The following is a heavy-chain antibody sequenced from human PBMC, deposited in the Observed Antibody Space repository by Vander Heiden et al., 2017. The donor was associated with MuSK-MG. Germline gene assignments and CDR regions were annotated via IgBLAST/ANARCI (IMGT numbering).Heavy chain of an antibody. Sequence: QLQLQEAGPGQVKPSQTLSLICSVSGAPFSSPTYHGTWIRQTPGKGLEWIASVYFSGYMYYNPSLGSRVTVSVDTSKNQFSLNLTSVTAADTAIYYCARRVYNGAWKNWHVDLWGRGTLVTVSS. CDR1: GAPFSSPTYH. D-gene: IGHD2-8*01. CDR2: VYFSGYM. V-gene: IGHV4-39*01. J-gene: IGHJ2*01. CDR3: ARRVYNGAWKNWHVDL.